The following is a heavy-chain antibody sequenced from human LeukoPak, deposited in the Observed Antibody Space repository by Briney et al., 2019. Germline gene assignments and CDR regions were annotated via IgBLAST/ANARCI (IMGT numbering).Heavy chain of an antibody. CDR3: ARGLGVRGVYYFDY. CDR1: GGSFSGYY. J-gene: IGHJ4*02. Sequence: TSETLSLTSAVYGGSFSGYYWSWIRQPPGKGLEWIGEINHSGSTNYNPSLKSRATISVDTSKNQFSLKLSSVTAADTAVYYCARGLGVRGVYYFDYWGQGTLVTVSS. D-gene: IGHD3-10*01. V-gene: IGHV4-34*01. CDR2: INHSGST.